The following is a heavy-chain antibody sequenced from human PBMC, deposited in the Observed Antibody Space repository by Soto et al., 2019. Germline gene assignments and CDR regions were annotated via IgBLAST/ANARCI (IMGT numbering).Heavy chain of an antibody. CDR2: SSGSGGSA. D-gene: IGHD5-12*01. CDR3: AKGERGGGYGDAFDI. V-gene: IGHV3-23*01. CDR1: GFTFSRSA. Sequence: GGSLRLSCAASGFTFSRSAMSWVRRTPGKGLEWVSTSSGSGGSADYADSVKGRFTISRVNSNNTLYLQMNSLRAEDTAVYYCAKGERGGGYGDAFDIWGQGTMVTVSS. J-gene: IGHJ3*02.